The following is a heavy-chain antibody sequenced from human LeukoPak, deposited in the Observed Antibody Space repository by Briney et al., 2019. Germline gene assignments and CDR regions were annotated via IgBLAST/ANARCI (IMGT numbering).Heavy chain of an antibody. CDR1: GGSFSGYY. V-gene: IGHV4-34*01. CDR2: INHSGST. D-gene: IGHD3-16*02. Sequence: NPSETLSLTFAVYGGSFSGYYWSWIRQPPGKGLEWIGEINHSGSTNYNPSLKSRVTISVDTSKNQFSLKLSSVTAADTAVYYCARDPSSFYMDVWGKGTTVTVSS. J-gene: IGHJ6*03. CDR3: ARDPSSFYMDV.